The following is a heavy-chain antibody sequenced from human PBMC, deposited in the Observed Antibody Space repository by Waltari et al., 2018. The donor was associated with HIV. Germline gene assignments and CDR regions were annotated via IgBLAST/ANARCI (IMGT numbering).Heavy chain of an antibody. V-gene: IGHV3-7*04. CDR1: GLTFSTYG. J-gene: IGHJ4*02. CDR3: ARGGFYGSGSKVN. CDR2: IKQDGSEK. D-gene: IGHD3-10*01. Sequence: EVQLVESGGGLVQPGGSLRLSCSASGLTFSTYGLSWFRRAPGRGLEWVANIKQDGSEKYYVDSVNGRFTISRDNAENSLYLQMNSLRAEDTAVYYCARGGFYGSGSKVNWGQGTLVTVSS.